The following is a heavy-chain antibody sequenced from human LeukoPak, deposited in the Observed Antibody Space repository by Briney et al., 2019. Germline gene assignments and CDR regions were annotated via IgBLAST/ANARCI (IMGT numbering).Heavy chain of an antibody. CDR2: INPNSGGT. CDR1: GYTFTGYY. J-gene: IGHJ4*02. Sequence: ASVKVSCKASGYTFTGYYMHWVRQAPGQGLEWMGWINPNSGGTNYAQKFQGGVTMTRDTSISTAYMELSRLRSDDTAVYYCARGGSGYCSSTSCYEIDDYWGQGTLVTVSS. V-gene: IGHV1-2*02. CDR3: ARGGSGYCSSTSCYEIDDY. D-gene: IGHD2-2*01.